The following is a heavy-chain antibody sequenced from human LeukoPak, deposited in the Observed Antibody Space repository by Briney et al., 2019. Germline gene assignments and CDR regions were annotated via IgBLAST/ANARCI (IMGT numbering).Heavy chain of an antibody. J-gene: IGHJ4*02. D-gene: IGHD2-2*01. V-gene: IGHV3-21*04. CDR3: AKDQGQAVVPRRFDY. CDR1: GFTFSSYS. CDR2: ISSSSSYI. Sequence: GGSLRLSCAASGFTFSSYSMNWVRQAPGKGLEWVSSISSSSSYIYYADSVKGRFTISRDNAKNTLYLQMNSLRAEDTAVYYCAKDQGQAVVPRRFDYWGQGTLVTVSS.